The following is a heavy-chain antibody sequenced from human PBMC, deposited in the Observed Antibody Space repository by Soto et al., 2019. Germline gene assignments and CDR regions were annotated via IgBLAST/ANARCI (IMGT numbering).Heavy chain of an antibody. CDR2: ISSSGSTI. D-gene: IGHD3-9*01. V-gene: IGHV3-48*03. J-gene: IGHJ4*02. CDR3: ARDQRLGDILTGYYPFDY. Sequence: GGSLRLSCAASGFTFSSYEMNWVRQAPGKGLEWVSYISSSGSTIYYADSVKGRFTISRDNAKNSLYLQMNSLRAEDTAVYYCARDQRLGDILTGYYPFDYWGQGTLVTVSS. CDR1: GFTFSSYE.